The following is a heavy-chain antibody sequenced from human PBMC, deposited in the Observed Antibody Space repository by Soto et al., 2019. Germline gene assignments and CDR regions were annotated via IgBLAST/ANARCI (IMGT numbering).Heavy chain of an antibody. CDR2: IGTAGDT. J-gene: IGHJ6*02. D-gene: IGHD6-13*01. CDR1: GFTFSSYD. Sequence: PGGSLRLSCAASGFTFSSYDMHWVRQATGKGLEWVSAIGTAGDTYYPGSVKGRFTISRENAKNSLYLQMNSLRAEDTAVYYCARERYSSSWYEGYYGMDVWGQGTTVTVSS. V-gene: IGHV3-13*01. CDR3: ARERYSSSWYEGYYGMDV.